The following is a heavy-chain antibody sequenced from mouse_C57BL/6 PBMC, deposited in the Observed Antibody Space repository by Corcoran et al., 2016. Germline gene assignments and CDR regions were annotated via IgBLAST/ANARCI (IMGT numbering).Heavy chain of an antibody. CDR3: AREGGYGDYYYAMDY. D-gene: IGHD2-2*01. V-gene: IGHV9-3*01. CDR2: INTYSGVP. CDR1: GYTFTTYG. J-gene: IGHJ4*01. Sequence: QIQLVQSGPELKKPGETVTISCKASGYTFTTYGMSWVKQAPGKGLKWMGWINTYSGVPTYADYFKGRFAFSLETSASTAYLQINNLKNEDTATYFCAREGGYGDYYYAMDYWGQGTSGTVSS.